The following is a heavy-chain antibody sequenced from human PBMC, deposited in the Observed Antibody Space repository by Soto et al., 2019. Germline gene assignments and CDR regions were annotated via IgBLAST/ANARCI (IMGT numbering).Heavy chain of an antibody. Sequence: TGGSLRLSCAASGFTFDDYAMHWVRQAPGKGLEWVSGISWNSGSIGYADSVKGRFTISRDNAKNSLYLQMNSLRAEDTALYYCAKVEEGSAFDIWGQGTMVTVSS. CDR3: AKVEEGSAFDI. J-gene: IGHJ3*02. CDR2: ISWNSGSI. CDR1: GFTFDDYA. V-gene: IGHV3-9*01.